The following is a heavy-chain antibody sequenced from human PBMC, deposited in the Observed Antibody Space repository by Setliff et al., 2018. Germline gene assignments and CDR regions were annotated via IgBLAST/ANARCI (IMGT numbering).Heavy chain of an antibody. J-gene: IGHJ3*02. CDR1: GYTFTAYN. CDR2: MNPNNGKT. V-gene: IGHV1-8*02. Sequence: ASVKVSCKTSGYTFTAYNINWVRQATGQGLELMGWMNPNNGKTGYIQKLQGRVTMTRNTSISTVYMELSSLRPEDTAVYYCAEGLRGSDAFDIWGQGTMVTVSS. CDR3: AEGLRGSDAFDI. D-gene: IGHD3-16*01.